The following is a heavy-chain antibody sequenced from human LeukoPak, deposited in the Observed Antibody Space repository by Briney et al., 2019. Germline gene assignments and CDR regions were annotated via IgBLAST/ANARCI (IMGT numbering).Heavy chain of an antibody. CDR3: ARGYSGYDSADY. D-gene: IGHD5-12*01. CDR1: GGTFSSYA. V-gene: IGHV1-69*05. CDR2: IIPIFGTA. Sequence: SVKVSCKASGGTFSSYAISWVRQAPGQGLEWMGGIIPIFGTANYAQKFQGRVTITTDESTSTAYMELSSLRSEDTAVYYCARGYSGYDSADYWGQGTLVTVSS. J-gene: IGHJ4*02.